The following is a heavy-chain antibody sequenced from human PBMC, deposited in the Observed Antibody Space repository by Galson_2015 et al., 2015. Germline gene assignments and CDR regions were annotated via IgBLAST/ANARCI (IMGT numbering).Heavy chain of an antibody. CDR2: IIPILGIA. D-gene: IGHD2-15*01. V-gene: IGHV1-69*02. CDR1: GGTFSSYT. Sequence: SVKVSCKASGGTFSSYTISWVRQAPGQGLEWMGRIIPILGIANYAQKFQGRVTITADKSTSTAYMELSSLRSEDTAVYYCARGVVVVATNYYYYGMDVWGQGTTVTVSS. CDR3: ARGVVVVATNYYYYGMDV. J-gene: IGHJ6*02.